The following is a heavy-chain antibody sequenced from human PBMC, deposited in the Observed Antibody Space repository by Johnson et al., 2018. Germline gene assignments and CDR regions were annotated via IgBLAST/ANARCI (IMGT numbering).Heavy chain of an antibody. J-gene: IGHJ6*02. V-gene: IGHV3-21*01. D-gene: IGHD3-22*01. Sequence: LVAAGGGLVKPGGSLRLSCSASGFTFSSYSMNWVRQAPGKGLEWVSSISSSSSYIYYADSVKGRFTISRDNAKNSLYLQMNSLRAEDTAVYYCARKNYYYDSSGYRVSGMDVWGQGTTVTVSS. CDR2: ISSSSSYI. CDR3: ARKNYYYDSSGYRVSGMDV. CDR1: GFTFSSYS.